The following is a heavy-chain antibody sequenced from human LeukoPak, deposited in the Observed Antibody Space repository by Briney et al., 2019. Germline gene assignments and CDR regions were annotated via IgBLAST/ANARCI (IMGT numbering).Heavy chain of an antibody. CDR3: AKDNSILLWFGELIDY. D-gene: IGHD3-10*01. J-gene: IGHJ4*02. CDR2: ISGSGGSK. V-gene: IGHV3-23*01. CDR1: GFTFSSYA. Sequence: GGSLRLSCAASGFTFSSYAMSWVRQAPGKGLEWVSAISGSGGSKYYADSVKGRFTISRDNSKNTLYLQMNSLRAEDTAVYYCAKDNSILLWFGELIDYWGQGTLVTVSS.